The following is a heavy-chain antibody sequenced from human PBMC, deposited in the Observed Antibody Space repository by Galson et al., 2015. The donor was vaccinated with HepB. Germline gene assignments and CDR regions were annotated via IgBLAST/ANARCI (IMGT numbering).Heavy chain of an antibody. Sequence: ETLSLTCTVSGGSISSYYWSWIRQPPGKGLEWIGYIYYSGSTNYNPSLKSRVAISIDTSKNQFPLKLSSVTAADTAMYYCATEGDYSSFGYWGQGTLVTVSS. CDR2: IYYSGST. J-gene: IGHJ4*02. CDR3: ATEGDYSSFGY. V-gene: IGHV4-59*01. CDR1: GGSISSYY. D-gene: IGHD4-17*01.